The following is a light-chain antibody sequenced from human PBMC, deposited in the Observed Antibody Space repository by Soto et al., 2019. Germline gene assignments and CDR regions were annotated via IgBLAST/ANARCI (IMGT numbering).Light chain of an antibody. Sequence: EIVLTQSPGTLSLSPGERATLSCRASQSGSSSYLAWYQQKPDQAPRLLIYGASSRATGIPDRFSGSGSGTDFTLTISRLEPEDFAVYYCQQYGSSPPWTFGQGTKVDIK. CDR2: GAS. J-gene: IGKJ1*01. V-gene: IGKV3-20*01. CDR3: QQYGSSPPWT. CDR1: QSGSSSY.